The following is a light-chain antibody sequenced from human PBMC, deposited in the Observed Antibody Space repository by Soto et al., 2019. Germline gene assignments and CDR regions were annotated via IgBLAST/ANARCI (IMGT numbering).Light chain of an antibody. J-gene: IGLJ3*02. Sequence: QPVLTQSSSASGSLGSSVKLTCTLSSGHSSYIIAWHQQQPGKAPRYLMKLEGSGSYNKGSGVPDRFSGSSSGADRYLTISNLQFEDEADYYCETWDSNTRVFGGGTKLTVL. CDR3: ETWDSNTRV. CDR1: SGHSSYI. CDR2: LEGSGSY. V-gene: IGLV4-60*02.